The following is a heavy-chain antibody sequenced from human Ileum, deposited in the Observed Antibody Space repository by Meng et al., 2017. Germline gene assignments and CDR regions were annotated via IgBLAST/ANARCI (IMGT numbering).Heavy chain of an antibody. J-gene: IGHJ5*01. CDR1: GDSVSNNNAV. Sequence: SQTRSLTCGISGDSVSNNNAVWNWIRQSPSGGLEWLGRTYYRSIWRYEYAASVRGRITINPDTSKNQFSLLLNSVTPEDTAVYYCTRLVGNSWLDSWGQGTLVTVSS. CDR3: TRLVGNSWLDS. D-gene: IGHD1-26*01. V-gene: IGHV6-1*01. CDR2: TYYRSIWRY.